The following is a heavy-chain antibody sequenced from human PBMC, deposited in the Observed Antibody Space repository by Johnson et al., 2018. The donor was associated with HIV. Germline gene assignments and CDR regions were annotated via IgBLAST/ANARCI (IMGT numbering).Heavy chain of an antibody. CDR3: SRNRSLWLRELWSRDAFVM. V-gene: IGHV3-30-3*01. CDR1: GFTFSNSA. J-gene: IGHJ3*02. D-gene: IGHD3-10*01. CDR2: ISCDGGSI. Sequence: QMQLVESGGGLVQPGGSLRLSCAASGFTFSNSAMHWVRQAPGKGLEWVAVISCDGGSIYYADSVKGRFTISRDNSKNTLYLQMNSLRVADTAVYYYSRNRSLWLRELWSRDAFVMWGQGTKITVSS.